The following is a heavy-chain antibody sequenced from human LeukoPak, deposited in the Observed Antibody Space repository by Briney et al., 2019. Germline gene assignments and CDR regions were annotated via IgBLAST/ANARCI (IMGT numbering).Heavy chain of an antibody. D-gene: IGHD4-11*01. J-gene: IGHJ6*03. V-gene: IGHV4-34*01. CDR3: ARDGGYSNPYYYYYYYMDF. CDR1: GGSFSGYY. CDR2: INHSGST. Sequence: SETLSLTCAVYGGSFSGYYWSWIRQPPGKGLEWIGEINHSGSTNYNPSLKSRVTISVDTSKNQFSLKLSSVTAADTAVYYCARDGGYSNPYYYYYYYMDFWGKGTTVTVSS.